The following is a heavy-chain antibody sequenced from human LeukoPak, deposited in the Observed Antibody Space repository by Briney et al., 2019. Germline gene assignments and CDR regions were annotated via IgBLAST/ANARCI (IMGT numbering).Heavy chain of an antibody. V-gene: IGHV4-59*08. CDR1: GGSISSYY. Sequence: SETLSLTCTVSGGSISSYYWSWIRQPPGKGLEWIGYIYYSGSTNYNPSLKSRVTISVDTSKNQFSLKLSSVTAADTAVYYCARGVAAAGTDVFDYWGQGTLVTVSS. CDR2: IYYSGST. J-gene: IGHJ4*02. D-gene: IGHD6-13*01. CDR3: ARGVAAAGTDVFDY.